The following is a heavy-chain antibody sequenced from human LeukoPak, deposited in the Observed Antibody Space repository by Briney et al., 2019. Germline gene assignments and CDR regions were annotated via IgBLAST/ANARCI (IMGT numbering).Heavy chain of an antibody. CDR3: ARDRNGVLVDS. CDR1: GGSISTGGYY. D-gene: IGHD3-3*02. CDR2: IFYIGST. J-gene: IGHJ4*02. V-gene: IGHV4-31*03. Sequence: PSETLSLTCTVSGGSISTGGYYWSWIRQHPGKGLEWIGYIFYIGSTNYNPSLKSRVTISLDTSKNQFSLRLSSVTAADTAVYYCARDRNGVLVDSWGQGTLVTVSS.